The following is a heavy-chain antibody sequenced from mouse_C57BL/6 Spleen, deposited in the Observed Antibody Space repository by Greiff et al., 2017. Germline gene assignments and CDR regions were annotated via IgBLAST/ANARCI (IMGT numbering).Heavy chain of an antibody. CDR1: GYTFTEYT. CDR2: FYPGSGSI. D-gene: IGHD2-3*01. J-gene: IGHJ4*01. CDR3: ARHGYDGYSFYYAMDY. V-gene: IGHV1-62-2*01. Sequence: QVQLKESGAELVKPGASVKLSCKASGYTFTEYTIHWVKQRSGQGLEWIGWFYPGSGSIKYNEKFKDKATLTADKSSSTVYMELSRLTSEDSAVYFCARHGYDGYSFYYAMDYWGQGTSVTVSS.